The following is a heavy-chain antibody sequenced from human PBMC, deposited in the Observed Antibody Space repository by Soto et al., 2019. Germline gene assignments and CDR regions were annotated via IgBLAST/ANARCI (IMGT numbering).Heavy chain of an antibody. CDR2: IWYDGSNK. V-gene: IGHV3-33*01. J-gene: IGHJ4*02. CDR1: GFTFSSYG. Sequence: QVQLVESGGGVVQPGRSLRLSCAASGFTFSSYGMHWVRQAPGKGLEWVAVIWYDGSNKYYADSVKGRFTISRDNSKNTLYLQMNSLRAEDTAVYYCARDRYDYIWGSYPLFDYWGQGTLVTVSS. D-gene: IGHD3-16*02. CDR3: ARDRYDYIWGSYPLFDY.